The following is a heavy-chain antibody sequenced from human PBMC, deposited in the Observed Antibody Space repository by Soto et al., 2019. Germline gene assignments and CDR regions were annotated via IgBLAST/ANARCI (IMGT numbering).Heavy chain of an antibody. CDR2: IYSGGST. CDR3: ASSLWPGYYYYYMDV. J-gene: IGHJ6*03. Sequence: GGSLRLSCAASGFTVSSNYMSWVRQAPGKGLEWVSVIYSGGSTYYADSVKGRFTISRHNSKNTLYLQMNSLRAEDTAVYYCASSLWPGYYYYYMDVWGKGTTVTVSS. V-gene: IGHV3-53*04. D-gene: IGHD2-21*01. CDR1: GFTVSSNY.